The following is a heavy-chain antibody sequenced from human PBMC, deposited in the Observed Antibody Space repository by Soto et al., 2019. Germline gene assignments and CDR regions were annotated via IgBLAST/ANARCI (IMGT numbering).Heavy chain of an antibody. D-gene: IGHD1-1*01. J-gene: IGHJ4*02. V-gene: IGHV3-33*01. CDR2: IVADGTGL. CDR1: GFRFSNYG. Sequence: QVQLVESGGGVVQPGRSLRLSCAASGFRFSNYGMHWVRQAPGKGLEWLAVIVADGTGLHYADSVRGRFTISRDNSKNTLYLQLNSLGADDTAIYFCARDDDLPDNGLDHSGPGT. CDR3: ARDDDLPDNGLDH.